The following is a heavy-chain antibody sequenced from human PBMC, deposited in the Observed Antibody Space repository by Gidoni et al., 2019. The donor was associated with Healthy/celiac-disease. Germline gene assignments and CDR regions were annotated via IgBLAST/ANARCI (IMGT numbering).Heavy chain of an antibody. V-gene: IGHV1-69*01. Sequence: QVQLVQSGAEVKKPGSSVKVSCKASGGTFSSYAISWVRQAPGQGLEWMGGIIPIFGTANYAQKFQGRVTITADESTSTAYMELSSLRSEDTAVYYCASPDGGYYDFWSGYTYGMDVWGQGTTVTVSS. CDR1: GGTFSSYA. J-gene: IGHJ6*02. D-gene: IGHD3-3*01. CDR2: IIPIFGTA. CDR3: ASPDGGYYDFWSGYTYGMDV.